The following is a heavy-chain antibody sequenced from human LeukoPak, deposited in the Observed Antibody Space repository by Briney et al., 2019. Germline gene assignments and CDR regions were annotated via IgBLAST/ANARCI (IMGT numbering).Heavy chain of an antibody. CDR3: TNSLGDYGDYDNWFDP. V-gene: IGHV3-73*01. CDR2: IRSKADSYAT. CDR1: GFTFSCSA. Sequence: GGSLRLSCAASGFTFSCSAMHWVRQASGKGLEWVGRIRSKADSYATADAASGRGRFTIARDDSKNTAYLQMNSLKTEDTAVYYCTNSLGDYGDYDNWFDPWGQGTLVTVSS. D-gene: IGHD4-17*01. J-gene: IGHJ5*02.